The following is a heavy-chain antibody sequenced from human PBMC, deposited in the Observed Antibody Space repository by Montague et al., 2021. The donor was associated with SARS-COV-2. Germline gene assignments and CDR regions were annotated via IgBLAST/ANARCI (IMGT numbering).Heavy chain of an antibody. Sequence: TLSLTCTVSGGSISSGGYYWSWIRQHPGKGLEWIGYIYYSGSTYYNPSLKSRVTISVDTSKNQFSLKLSSVTAADTAVYYCARAPTIFGVVICAFDIWGQGTMVTVSS. J-gene: IGHJ3*02. CDR1: GGSISSGGYY. V-gene: IGHV4-31*03. D-gene: IGHD3-3*01. CDR2: IYYSGST. CDR3: ARAPTIFGVVICAFDI.